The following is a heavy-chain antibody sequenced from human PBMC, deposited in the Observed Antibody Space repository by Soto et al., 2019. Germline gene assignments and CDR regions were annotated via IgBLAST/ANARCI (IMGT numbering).Heavy chain of an antibody. CDR2: MNAGNGNS. CDR3: ARAAGMVALDY. V-gene: IGHV1-3*05. D-gene: IGHD5-18*01. CDR1: GYIFSRND. J-gene: IGHJ4*02. Sequence: QVQLVQSGAEEKKPGASVKVSCKASGYIFSRNDIHWVRQAPGQRLEWMGWMNAGNGNSRHSREFQARVTFTRDTAACTGYMELSRLRYEDTAVYYCARAAGMVALDYWGQGTLVTVSS.